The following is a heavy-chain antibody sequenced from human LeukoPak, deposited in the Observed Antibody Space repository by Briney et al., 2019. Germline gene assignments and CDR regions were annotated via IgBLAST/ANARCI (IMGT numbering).Heavy chain of an antibody. V-gene: IGHV3-23*01. CDR3: AKDLRYSYGYYFDY. Sequence: QSGGSLRLSCAASGFTFSSYAMSWVRQAPGKGLEWVSAISGSGGSTYYADSVKGRFTISRDNSKNTLYLQMNSLRAEDTAVYYCAKDLRYSYGYYFDYWGQGTLVTVSS. D-gene: IGHD5-18*01. CDR2: ISGSGGST. CDR1: GFTFSSYA. J-gene: IGHJ4*02.